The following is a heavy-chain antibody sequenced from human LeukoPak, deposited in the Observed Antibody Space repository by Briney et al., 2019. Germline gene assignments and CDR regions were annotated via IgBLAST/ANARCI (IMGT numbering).Heavy chain of an antibody. CDR2: FDPEDGET. V-gene: IGHV1-24*01. D-gene: IGHD3-10*01. Sequence: ASVKVSCNVSGYTLTELSMHWVRQAPGKGLEWMGGFDPEDGETIYAQKFQGRVTMTEDTSTDTADMELSSLRSEDTAVYYCATCSFGELCRFDPWGQGTLVTVSS. CDR1: GYTLTELS. J-gene: IGHJ5*02. CDR3: ATCSFGELCRFDP.